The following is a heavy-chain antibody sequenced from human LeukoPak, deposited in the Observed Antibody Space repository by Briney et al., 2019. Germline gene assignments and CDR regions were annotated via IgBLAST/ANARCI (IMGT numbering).Heavy chain of an antibody. V-gene: IGHV3-23*01. CDR3: AKVRSGWYKGPVDY. CDR1: GFTFSSYA. Sequence: PGGSLRLSCAASGFTFSSYAMSWVRQAPGKGLEWVSVISGSGGSTYYADSVKGRFTISRDNSKNTLYLQMNSLRAEDTAVYYCAKVRSGWYKGPVDYWGQGTLVTVSS. D-gene: IGHD6-19*01. CDR2: ISGSGGST. J-gene: IGHJ4*02.